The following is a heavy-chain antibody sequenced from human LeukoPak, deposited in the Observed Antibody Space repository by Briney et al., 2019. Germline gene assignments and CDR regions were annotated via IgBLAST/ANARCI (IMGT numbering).Heavy chain of an antibody. CDR1: GGSISSGDYY. D-gene: IGHD3-22*01. V-gene: IGHV4-30-4*01. Sequence: SQTLSLTCTVSGGSISSGDYYWSWIRQPPGKGLEWIGYIYYSGSTYYNPSLKSRVTISVDTSKNQFSLKLSSVTAADTAVYYCARDPLTMIARDAFDIWGQGTMVTVSS. J-gene: IGHJ3*02. CDR3: ARDPLTMIARDAFDI. CDR2: IYYSGST.